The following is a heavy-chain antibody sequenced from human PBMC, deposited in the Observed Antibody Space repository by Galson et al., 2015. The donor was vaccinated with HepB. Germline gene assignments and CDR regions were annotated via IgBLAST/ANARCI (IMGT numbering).Heavy chain of an antibody. CDR3: AREDNWNYWLY. Sequence: SLRLSCAASGFTFSNYGLHWVRQGPGKGLEWVAIISYDGTDKKYADSVKGRFTISRDNSKNTLYLRLYSLRVEDTAVYYCAREDNWNYWLYWGQGTLVTVSS. J-gene: IGHJ4*02. CDR1: GFTFSNYG. D-gene: IGHD1-7*01. V-gene: IGHV3-30*03. CDR2: ISYDGTDK.